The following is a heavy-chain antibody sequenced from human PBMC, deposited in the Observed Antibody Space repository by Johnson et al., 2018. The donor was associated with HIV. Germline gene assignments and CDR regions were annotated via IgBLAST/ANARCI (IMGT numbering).Heavy chain of an antibody. CDR2: ISSSGTTI. CDR3: ARDRVVATAFDM. Sequence: QVQLVESGGGLVKPGGSLRLSCAASGFTFSDYYMRWIRQAPGKGLEWVSYISSSGTTIYYADSMKGRFTISRDNAKNSLYLHMNSLRAEDTAVYYCARDRVVATAFDMWGQGTMVTVSS. D-gene: IGHD2-15*01. CDR1: GFTFSDYY. V-gene: IGHV3-11*04. J-gene: IGHJ3*02.